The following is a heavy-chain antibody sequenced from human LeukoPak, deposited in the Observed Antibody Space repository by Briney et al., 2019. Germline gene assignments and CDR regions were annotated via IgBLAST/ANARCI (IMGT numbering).Heavy chain of an antibody. CDR3: ARYGGSPANYFDF. D-gene: IGHD1-26*01. CDR2: IHYTGSI. V-gene: IGHV4-59*08. CDR1: GDSIRAYY. Sequence: SETLSLTCAVSGDSIRAYYWSWVRQPPRKGLEWIAYIHYTGSINYNPSLKSRVTISMDTSKSQFSLHVNSVTAADTAVYYCARYGGSPANYFDFWGQGTLVTVSS. J-gene: IGHJ4*02.